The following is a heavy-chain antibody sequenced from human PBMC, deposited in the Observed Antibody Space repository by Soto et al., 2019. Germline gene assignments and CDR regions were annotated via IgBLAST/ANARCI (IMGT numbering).Heavy chain of an antibody. V-gene: IGHV3-23*01. CDR3: AKGGSKGWYDAFDI. J-gene: IGHJ3*02. CDR2: ISGSGGST. Sequence: EVQLLESGGGLVQPGGSLRLSCAASGFTFSSYVMNWVRQAPGKGLEWVSTISGSGGSTYYADSVEGRFTFSRDNSKNTLDLLMNSLRAEDTAVYYCAKGGSKGWYDAFDIWGQGAMFTVSS. D-gene: IGHD6-19*01. CDR1: GFTFSSYV.